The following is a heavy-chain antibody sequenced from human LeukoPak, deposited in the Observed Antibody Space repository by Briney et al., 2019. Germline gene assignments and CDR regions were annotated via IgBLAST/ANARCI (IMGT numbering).Heavy chain of an antibody. Sequence: GGSLRLCCAASGFTFSSYEMNWVRQAPGKGLEWVSVIYSDGTIYYGDSVKGRFTISRDHAQNTLYLQMNSLRSEDTAVYYCVREHYYECYLYYGLDVWGQGTTVIVSS. CDR3: VREHYYECYLYYGLDV. V-gene: IGHV3-66*02. D-gene: IGHD3-22*01. CDR2: IYSDGTI. J-gene: IGHJ6*02. CDR1: GFTFSSYE.